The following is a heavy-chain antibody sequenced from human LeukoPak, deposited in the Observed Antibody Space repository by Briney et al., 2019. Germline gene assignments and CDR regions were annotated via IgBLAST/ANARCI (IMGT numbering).Heavy chain of an antibody. CDR2: ISGSGGST. V-gene: IGHV3-23*01. D-gene: IGHD3-9*01. J-gene: IGHJ4*02. CDR1: GITFSSYA. CDR3: ARGPDISTGPAPDY. Sequence: RGAPRTPFAAPGITFSSYALSWGRPAPGEGVGWVSAISGSGGSTYYADSVEGRFTISRDNSKNTQSLQMNSLRAEDTAVYYCARGPDISTGPAPDYWGQGTLVTVSS.